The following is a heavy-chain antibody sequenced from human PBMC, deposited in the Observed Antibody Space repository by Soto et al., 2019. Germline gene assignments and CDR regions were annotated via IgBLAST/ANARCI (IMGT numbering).Heavy chain of an antibody. CDR2: IYPGDSDT. Sequence: GESLKISCKGSGYSFTSYWIAWVRQMPGKGLEWMGIIYPGDSDTKYSPSFQGQVTISADKSISTAYLQWSSLKASDTAMHYCARSWDHYDSSGHGTRDAFDIWGQGTMVTVS. CDR1: GYSFTSYW. J-gene: IGHJ3*02. CDR3: ARSWDHYDSSGHGTRDAFDI. V-gene: IGHV5-51*01. D-gene: IGHD3-22*01.